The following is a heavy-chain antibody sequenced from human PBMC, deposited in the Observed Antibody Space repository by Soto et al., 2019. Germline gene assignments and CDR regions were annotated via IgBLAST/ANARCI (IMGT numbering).Heavy chain of an antibody. D-gene: IGHD2-15*01. J-gene: IGHJ6*02. CDR3: ARECSGGSCYGRRSSGMDV. V-gene: IGHV1-2*02. CDR1: GYTFTGYY. CDR2: INPNSGGT. Sequence: ASVKVSCKASGYTFTGYYMHWVRQAPGQGLEWMGWINPNSGGTNYAQKFQGRVTMTRDTSISTAYMELSRLRSDDAAVYYCARECSGGSCYGRRSSGMDVWGQGTTVTVS.